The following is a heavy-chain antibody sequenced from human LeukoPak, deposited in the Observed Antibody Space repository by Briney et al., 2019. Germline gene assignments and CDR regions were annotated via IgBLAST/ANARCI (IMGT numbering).Heavy chain of an antibody. Sequence: SETLSLTCTVSGGSISSSNYYWGWIRQPPGKGLEWIGSIYYSGSTFFNPSLKSRVTISVDTSKNQFSLKLSSVTAADTAVYYCARSGASYYFFDNWDQGTLVTVSS. D-gene: IGHD3-10*01. V-gene: IGHV4-39*01. CDR2: IYYSGST. CDR3: ARSGASYYFFDN. CDR1: GGSISSSNYY. J-gene: IGHJ4*02.